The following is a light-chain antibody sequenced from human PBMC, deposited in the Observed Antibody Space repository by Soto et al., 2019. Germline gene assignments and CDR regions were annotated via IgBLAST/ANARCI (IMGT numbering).Light chain of an antibody. CDR2: GAS. CDR1: QSVSSN. V-gene: IGKV3-15*01. J-gene: IGKJ4*01. Sequence: EMVMTQSPATLSVSPGERATLSCRASQSVSSNLAWYQRKPGQAPRLLIYGASTRATGIPARFSGSGSGTEFTLTIGSLQSEDFAVYYCQQYNKFPSLTFGGGTKVEIK. CDR3: QQYNKFPSLT.